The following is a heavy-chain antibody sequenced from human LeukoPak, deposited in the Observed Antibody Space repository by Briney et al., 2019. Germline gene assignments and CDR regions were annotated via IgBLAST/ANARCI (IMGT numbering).Heavy chain of an antibody. V-gene: IGHV3-30*02. CDR1: GFTFSSYG. CDR3: ARTGIAAAGTFDY. J-gene: IGHJ4*02. D-gene: IGHD6-13*01. Sequence: GGSVRLSCAASGFTFSSYGMHWVRQAPGKGLEWVAFIRYDGSNKYYADSVKGRFTISRDNSKNTLYLQMNSLRAEDTAVYYCARTGIAAAGTFDYWGQGTLVTVSS. CDR2: IRYDGSNK.